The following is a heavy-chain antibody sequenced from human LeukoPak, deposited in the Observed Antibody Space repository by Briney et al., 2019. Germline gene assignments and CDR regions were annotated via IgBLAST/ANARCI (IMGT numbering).Heavy chain of an antibody. CDR3: ARATVGAPYYYYYMDV. D-gene: IGHD1-26*01. CDR2: INPSGGST. V-gene: IGHV1-46*01. J-gene: IGHJ6*03. CDR1: GYTFTSYY. Sequence: ASVKVSCKASGYTFTSYYMHWVRQAPGQGLEWMGIINPSGGSTNYAQKFQGRVTMTRNTSISTAYMELSSLRSEDTAVYYCARATVGAPYYYYYMDVWGKGTTVTISS.